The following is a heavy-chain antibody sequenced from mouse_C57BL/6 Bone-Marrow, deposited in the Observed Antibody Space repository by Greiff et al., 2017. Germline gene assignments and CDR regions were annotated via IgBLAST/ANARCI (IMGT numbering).Heavy chain of an antibody. CDR3: ARDQIYYCGSSDGYFDV. J-gene: IGHJ1*03. CDR1: GFTFSDYY. D-gene: IGHD1-1*01. CDR2: INYDGSST. V-gene: IGHV5-16*01. Sequence: EVQVVESEGGLVQPGSSMKLSCTASGFTFSDYYMAWVRQVPEKGLEWVANINYDGSSTYYLDSLKSRFIISRDNAKNILYLQMSSLKSEDTATYYCARDQIYYCGSSDGYFDVWGTGTTVTVSS.